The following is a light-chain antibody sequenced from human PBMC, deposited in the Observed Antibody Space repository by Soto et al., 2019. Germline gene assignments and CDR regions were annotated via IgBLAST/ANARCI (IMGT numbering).Light chain of an antibody. Sequence: QSVLTQPPSVSGAPGQRVTISCTGNTSNIGAGYDVHWYQQLPGTAPKLLIYANINRPSGVPDRFSGSKSGTSASLAIAGLQAEDEADYYCQSYDISLRLSVFGGGTKLTVL. V-gene: IGLV1-40*01. CDR1: TSNIGAGYD. CDR3: QSYDISLRLSV. J-gene: IGLJ2*01. CDR2: ANI.